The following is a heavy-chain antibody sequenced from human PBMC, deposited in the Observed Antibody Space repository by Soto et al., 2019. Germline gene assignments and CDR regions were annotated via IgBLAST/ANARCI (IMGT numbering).Heavy chain of an antibody. CDR1: GYSFTDYW. CDR3: ARQGEDDYGDYQGLDT. Sequence: EVHLVPSGAEVRKPGQSLKISCKASGYSFTDYWIAWVRQKPGKGLAWMGIIYPDDSLTRYSPSFQGQVTISADKSTTSASLQWDSLKASDRGLYFCARQGEDDYGDYQGLDTWGQGTLVTVSS. V-gene: IGHV5-51*01. D-gene: IGHD4-17*01. J-gene: IGHJ5*02. CDR2: IYPDDSLT.